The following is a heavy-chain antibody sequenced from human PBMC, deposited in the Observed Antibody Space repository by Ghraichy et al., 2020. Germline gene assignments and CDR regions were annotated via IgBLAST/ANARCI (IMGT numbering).Heavy chain of an antibody. V-gene: IGHV3-30*04. Sequence: ALRLSCAASGFTFSSYAMHWVRQAPGKGLEWVAVISYDGSNKYYADSVKGRFTISRDNSKNTLYLQMNSLRAEDTAVYYCARETLLTTYFDYWGQGTLVTVSS. J-gene: IGHJ4*02. CDR3: ARETLLTTYFDY. CDR1: GFTFSSYA. D-gene: IGHD4/OR15-4a*01. CDR2: ISYDGSNK.